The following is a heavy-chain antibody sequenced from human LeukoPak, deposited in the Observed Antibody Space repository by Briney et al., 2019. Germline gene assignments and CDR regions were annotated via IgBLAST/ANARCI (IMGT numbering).Heavy chain of an antibody. CDR1: GYTFTGYY. D-gene: IGHD4-11*01. CDR3: ARGARSFGTVTAYYYYYYMDV. J-gene: IGHJ6*03. CDR2: INPNSGGT. V-gene: IGHV1-2*02. Sequence: ASVKVSCKASGYTFTGYYMHWVRQAPGQGLEWMGWINPNSGGTNYAQKFQGRVTMTRDTSISTAYMELSRLRSDDTAVYYCARGARSFGTVTAYYYYYYMDVWGKGTTVTVSS.